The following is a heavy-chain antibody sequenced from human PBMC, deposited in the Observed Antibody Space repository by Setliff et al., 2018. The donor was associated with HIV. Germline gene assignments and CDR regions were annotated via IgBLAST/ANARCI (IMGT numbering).Heavy chain of an antibody. CDR2: ISGYNANT. Sequence: ASVKVSCKASGYSFSTYGISWMRQAPGQGLEWLGWISGYNANTNYAQNLQGKVIMTTDTSTSPAYMEVRSLTSDDTAVYFCARAPRGDFWSGKDYFDYWGKGTLVTVS. D-gene: IGHD3-3*01. V-gene: IGHV1-18*01. J-gene: IGHJ4*02. CDR3: ARAPRGDFWSGKDYFDY. CDR1: GYSFSTYG.